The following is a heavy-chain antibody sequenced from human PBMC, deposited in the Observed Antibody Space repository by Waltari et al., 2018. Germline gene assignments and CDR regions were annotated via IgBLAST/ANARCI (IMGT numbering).Heavy chain of an antibody. J-gene: IGHJ4*02. D-gene: IGHD3-10*01. CDR1: GYTFTKHV. Sequence: QVQLVQSGPEVKKPGASVKVSCKTSGYTFTKHVITWARQAPGQGLEWLGWISAPNGNTDSAPKLKGRVTMTTDTSTNTAFLDLRNLRSDDTAVYYCARHYGSGWGPEDYWGQGTLVTVSS. V-gene: IGHV1-18*01. CDR3: ARHYGSGWGPEDY. CDR2: ISAPNGNT.